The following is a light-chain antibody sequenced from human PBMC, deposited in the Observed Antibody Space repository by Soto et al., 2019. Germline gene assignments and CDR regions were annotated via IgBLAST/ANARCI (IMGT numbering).Light chain of an antibody. J-gene: IGKJ1*01. V-gene: IGKV3-20*01. CDR2: GAS. CDR3: QQYGGSPWT. Sequence: EIVLTQSPGTLSLSPGETATLPCRASQSVRSTYLAWYQQKPGQAPRLLISGASNRATGIPDRFSGSGSGTDFTLTITSPEPEDFAVYYCQQYGGSPWTFGQGTKVDIK. CDR1: QSVRSTY.